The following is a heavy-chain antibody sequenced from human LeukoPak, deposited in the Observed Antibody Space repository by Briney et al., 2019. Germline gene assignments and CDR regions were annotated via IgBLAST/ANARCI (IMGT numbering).Heavy chain of an antibody. CDR2: IYYSGST. Sequence: PSETLSLTCTVSGGSISSGGYYWSWIRQHPGKGLEWIGYIYYSGSTNYNPSLKSRVTISVDTSKNQFSLKLSSVTAADTAVYYCARCIAARPGTGISGMDVWGQGTTVTVSS. J-gene: IGHJ6*02. CDR3: ARCIAARPGTGISGMDV. D-gene: IGHD6-6*01. CDR1: GGSISSGGYY. V-gene: IGHV4-61*08.